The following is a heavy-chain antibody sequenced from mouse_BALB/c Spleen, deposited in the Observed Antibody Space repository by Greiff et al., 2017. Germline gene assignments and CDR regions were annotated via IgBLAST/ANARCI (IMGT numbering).Heavy chain of an antibody. CDR1: GYAFSSSW. D-gene: IGHD1-2*01. Sequence: QVQLQQSGPELVKPGASVKISCKASGYAFSSSWMNWVKQRPGQGLEWIGRIYPGDGDTNYNGKFKGKATLTADKSSSTAYMQLSSLTSVDSAVYFCAREGNYGYDYWGQGTTLTVSS. V-gene: IGHV1-82*01. CDR2: IYPGDGDT. J-gene: IGHJ2*01. CDR3: AREGNYGYDY.